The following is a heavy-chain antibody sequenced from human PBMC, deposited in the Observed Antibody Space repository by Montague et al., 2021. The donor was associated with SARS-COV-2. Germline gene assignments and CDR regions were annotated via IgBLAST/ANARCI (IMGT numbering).Heavy chain of an antibody. CDR1: GGSISSSSYY. D-gene: IGHD3-10*01. J-gene: IGHJ4*02. CDR2: IYYSGST. V-gene: IGHV4-39*01. CDR3: ARREDYYGSGSYPN. Sequence: SETLSLTCTVSGGSISSSSYYWGWIRQPPGKGLEWIGSIYYSGSTYYNPSLKSRVTISVDTSKNQFSLKLSSVTAADTAVYYYARREDYYGSGSYPNWGQGTLVTVSS.